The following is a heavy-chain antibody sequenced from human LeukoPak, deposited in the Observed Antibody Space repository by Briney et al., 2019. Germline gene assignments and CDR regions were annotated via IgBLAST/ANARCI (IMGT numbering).Heavy chain of an antibody. CDR1: GFTFSSFE. D-gene: IGHD3-22*01. CDR3: ARHHYDRSEDY. Sequence: PGGSLRLSCAASGFTFSSFEMNWVRQAPGKGLEWVSYITSSGSTTHYADSVEGRFTISRDNAKNSLYLQMNSLRAEDTAVYYCARHHYDRSEDYWGQGTLVTVPS. CDR2: ITSSGSTT. J-gene: IGHJ4*02. V-gene: IGHV3-48*03.